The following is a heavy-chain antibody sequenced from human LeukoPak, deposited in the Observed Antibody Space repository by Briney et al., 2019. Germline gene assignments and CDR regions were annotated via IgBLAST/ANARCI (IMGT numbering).Heavy chain of an antibody. J-gene: IGHJ5*02. CDR3: AKVSLVVAATPAWFDP. Sequence: PGGSLRLSCAASGFTFSSYGMHWVRQAPGKGLEWVAVISYDGSNKYYADSVKGRFTISRDNSKNTLYLQMNSLRAEDTAVYYCAKVSLVVAATPAWFDPWGQGTLVTVSS. CDR1: GFTFSSYG. D-gene: IGHD2-15*01. V-gene: IGHV3-30*18. CDR2: ISYDGSNK.